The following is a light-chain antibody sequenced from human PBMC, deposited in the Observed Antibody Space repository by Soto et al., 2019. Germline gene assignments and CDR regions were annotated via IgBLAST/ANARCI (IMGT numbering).Light chain of an antibody. V-gene: IGLV6-57*04. Sequence: NFMLTQPHSVSESPGKTVTISCTRSSGSIASNYVQWYQQRPGSAPTTVIYEDNQRPSGVPDRFSGSIDSSSNSASLTISGLRAEDEADYYCSSYTSSSTLYVFGTGTKLTVL. J-gene: IGLJ1*01. CDR1: SGSIASNY. CDR3: SSYTSSSTLYV. CDR2: EDN.